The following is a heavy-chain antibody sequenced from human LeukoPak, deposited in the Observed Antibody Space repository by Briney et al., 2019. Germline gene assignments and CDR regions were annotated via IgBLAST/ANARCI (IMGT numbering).Heavy chain of an antibody. Sequence: PGGSLRLSCAASGFTFSSYSMNWVRQAPGKGLEGVSSISSSSSYIYYADSVKGRFTISRDNAKNSLYLQMNSLRAEDTAVYYCARDHDYGDYPDAFDIWGQGTMVTVSS. D-gene: IGHD4-17*01. V-gene: IGHV3-21*01. CDR2: ISSSSSYI. CDR3: ARDHDYGDYPDAFDI. CDR1: GFTFSSYS. J-gene: IGHJ3*02.